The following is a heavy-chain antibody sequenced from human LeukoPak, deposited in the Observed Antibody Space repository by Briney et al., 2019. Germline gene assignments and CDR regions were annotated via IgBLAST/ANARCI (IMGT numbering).Heavy chain of an antibody. CDR2: VNPNNGGT. V-gene: IGHV1-2*02. CDR3: AKXGXXXXXGXXHI. CDR1: GYTFTDYY. Sequence: ASVKVSCKASGYTFTDYYIHWLRQAPGQGLEWLGWVNPNNGGTNYAQKFRGRLTMTRDTSIGTAYLELTSLTSDDTAVYFCAKXGXXXXXGXXHIXXXXTMVIVS. J-gene: IGHJ3*02. D-gene: IGHD1-14*01.